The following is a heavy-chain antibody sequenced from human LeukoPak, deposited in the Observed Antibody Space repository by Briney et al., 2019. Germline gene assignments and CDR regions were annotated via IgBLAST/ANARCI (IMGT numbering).Heavy chain of an antibody. CDR2: ISAYNGNT. CDR3: ARVAAYYDSSGYAFDI. J-gene: IGHJ3*02. Sequence: ASVKVSCKASGYTFTSYCISWVRQAPGQGLEWMGWISAYNGNTNYAQKLQGRVTMTTDTSTSTAYMELRSLRSDDTAVYYCARVAAYYDSSGYAFDIWGQGTMVTVSS. CDR1: GYTFTSYC. V-gene: IGHV1-18*01. D-gene: IGHD3-22*01.